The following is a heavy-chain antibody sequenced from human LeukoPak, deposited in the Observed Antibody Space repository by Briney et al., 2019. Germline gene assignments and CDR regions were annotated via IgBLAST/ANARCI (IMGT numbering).Heavy chain of an antibody. CDR3: ARLTGELRPPTFDY. D-gene: IGHD3-16*01. CDR2: IYYSGST. Sequence: SETLSLTCTVSGGSNSSYYWSLIRQPPGKGLEWIGYIYYSGSTNYNPSLKSRVTISVDTSKNQFSLKLSSVTAADTAVYYCARLTGELRPPTFDYWGQGTLVTVSS. J-gene: IGHJ4*02. CDR1: GGSNSSYY. V-gene: IGHV4-59*08.